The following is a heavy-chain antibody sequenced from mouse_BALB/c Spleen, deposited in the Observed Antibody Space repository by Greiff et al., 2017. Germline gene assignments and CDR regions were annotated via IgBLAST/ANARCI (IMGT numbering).Heavy chain of an antibody. D-gene: IGHD2-4*01. CDR1: GYTFTSYW. J-gene: IGHJ2*01. V-gene: IGHV1-7*01. Sequence: VQLQQSGAELAKPGASVKMSCKASGYTFTSYWMHWVKQRPGQGLEWIGYINPSTGYTEYNQKFKDKATLTADKSSSTAYMQLSSLTSEDSAVYYCARSGGITGQVFDYWGQGTTLTVSS. CDR2: INPSTGYT. CDR3: ARSGGITGQVFDY.